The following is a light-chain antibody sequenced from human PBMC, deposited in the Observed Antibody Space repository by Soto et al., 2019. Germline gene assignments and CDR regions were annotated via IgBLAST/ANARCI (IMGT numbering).Light chain of an antibody. Sequence: QSALTQPASVSGSPGQSITISCTGTSSDVGGYNYVSWYQQHPGKAPKLMIYDVSNRPSGVSNRFSGSKSGNTASLTISWLQAEDEADYSCSSYTSSSTLVVFGGGTQLTVL. V-gene: IGLV2-14*01. J-gene: IGLJ2*01. CDR2: DVS. CDR1: SSDVGGYNY. CDR3: SSYTSSSTLVV.